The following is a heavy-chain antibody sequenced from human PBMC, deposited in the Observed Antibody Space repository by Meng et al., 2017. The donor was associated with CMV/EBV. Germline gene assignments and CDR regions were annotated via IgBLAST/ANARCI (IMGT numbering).Heavy chain of an antibody. V-gene: IGHV3-30-3*01. J-gene: IGHJ6*02. CDR1: GFTFTNNA. D-gene: IGHD2-15*01. Sequence: GESLKISCAASGFTFTNNAMHWVRQAPGKGLEWVAVISYGGINTYHADPVRGRFTISRDNSKNTVYLQMNSPRADDTAVYYCARDRGASVVAAARGYFYYGMDVWGQGTTVTVSS. CDR3: ARDRGASVVAAARGYFYYGMDV. CDR2: ISYGGINT.